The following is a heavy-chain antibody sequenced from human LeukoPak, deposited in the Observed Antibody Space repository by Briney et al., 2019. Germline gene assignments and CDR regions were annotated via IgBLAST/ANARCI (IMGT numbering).Heavy chain of an antibody. CDR3: VSNATNSFDY. V-gene: IGHV4-38-2*01. J-gene: IGHJ4*02. CDR1: DYSISIGYY. D-gene: IGHD1/OR15-1a*01. CDR2: IYHSGST. Sequence: PSETLSLTCAVSDYSISIGYYWGWIRQPPGKGLEWIGSIYHSGSTYYNPSLKSRVTRSVDTSKNQFSLKLSSVTAADTAVYYCVSNATNSFDYWGQGTLVTVSS.